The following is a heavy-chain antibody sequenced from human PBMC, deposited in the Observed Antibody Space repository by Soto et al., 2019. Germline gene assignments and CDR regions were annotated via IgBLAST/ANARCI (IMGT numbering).Heavy chain of an antibody. CDR3: ARLVRGVNWLDP. CDR1: GGSFSGYY. J-gene: IGHJ5*02. V-gene: IGHV4-34*01. Sequence: PSETLSLTCAVYGGSFSGYYWSWIRQPPGKGLEWIGEISHSGSTNYNPSLKSRVNISEDTSKNQFSLQLSSVTAADTAVYYCARLVRGVNWLDPWGQGTLVT. D-gene: IGHD3-10*01. CDR2: ISHSGST.